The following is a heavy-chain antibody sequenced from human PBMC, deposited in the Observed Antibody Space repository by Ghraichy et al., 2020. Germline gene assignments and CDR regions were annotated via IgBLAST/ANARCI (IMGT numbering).Heavy chain of an antibody. CDR2: IKSKTDGGTT. CDR3: TTDPSDFWSGPNWFDP. Sequence: GGSLRLSCVARGSTVRTSGLPLASHHLGKRLEWVGRIKSKTDGGTTDYAAPLKGRFTISRDDSKNTLYLQMNSLKTEDTAVYYCTTDPSDFWSGPNWFDPWGQGTLVTVSS. J-gene: IGHJ5*02. V-gene: IGHV3-15*01. CDR1: GSTVRTSG. D-gene: IGHD3-3*01.